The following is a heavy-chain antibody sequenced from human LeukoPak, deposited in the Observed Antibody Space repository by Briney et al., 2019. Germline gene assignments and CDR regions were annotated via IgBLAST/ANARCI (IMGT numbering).Heavy chain of an antibody. J-gene: IGHJ1*01. CDR3: ARGGSRSYPSSTLAW. CDR2: ISYSGST. Sequence: PSETLSLTCSVSGGSLTVFYWNWIRQSPGKGLEWIGSISYSGSTNYNPSLKSRVTISIDTSKNRFSLKVSSVIGADTTMCVCARGGSRSYPSSTLAWWGQGSLVTVSS. CDR1: GGSLTVFY. D-gene: IGHD2-2*01. V-gene: IGHV4-59*01.